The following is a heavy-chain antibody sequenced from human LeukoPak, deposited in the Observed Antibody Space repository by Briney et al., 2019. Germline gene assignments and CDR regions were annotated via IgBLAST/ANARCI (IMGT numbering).Heavy chain of an antibody. CDR2: INHSGST. CDR3: ARAPARPFWSGFDAFDI. V-gene: IGHV4-34*01. J-gene: IGHJ3*02. CDR1: GGSFSGYY. D-gene: IGHD3-3*01. Sequence: SETLFLTCAVYGGSFSGYYWSWIRQPPGKGLEWIGEINHSGSTNYNPSLKSRVTISVDTSKNQFSLKLSSVTAADTAVYYCARAPARPFWSGFDAFDIWGQGTMVTVSS.